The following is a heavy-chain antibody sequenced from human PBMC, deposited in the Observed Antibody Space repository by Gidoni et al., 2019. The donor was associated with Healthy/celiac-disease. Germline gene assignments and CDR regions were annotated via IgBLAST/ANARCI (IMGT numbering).Heavy chain of an antibody. D-gene: IGHD5-12*01. CDR3: AKRDVDIVAADYYYYYGMDV. J-gene: IGHJ6*02. Sequence: EVQLLESGGGLVQPGGSLRRSCAASGFTFRSHALSWVRQAPGQGLAWVSAISGSVVSTYYEDSVKGQFTISRDNAKNTLYLQMNSLRAEDTAVYYCAKRDVDIVAADYYYYYGMDVWGQGTTVTVSS. CDR2: ISGSVVST. V-gene: IGHV3-23*01. CDR1: GFTFRSHA.